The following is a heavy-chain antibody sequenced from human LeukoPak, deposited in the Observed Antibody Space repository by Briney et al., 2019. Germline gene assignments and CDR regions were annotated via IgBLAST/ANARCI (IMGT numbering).Heavy chain of an antibody. CDR1: GGSISSSSYY. J-gene: IGHJ4*02. D-gene: IGHD5-24*01. CDR3: ARTGDGLPFDY. Sequence: SETLSLTCTVSGGSISSSSYYWSWIRQPPGKGLEWIGEINHSGSTNYNPSLKSRVTISVDTSKNQFSLKLSSVTAADTAVYYCARTGDGLPFDYWGQGTLVTVSS. V-gene: IGHV4-39*07. CDR2: INHSGST.